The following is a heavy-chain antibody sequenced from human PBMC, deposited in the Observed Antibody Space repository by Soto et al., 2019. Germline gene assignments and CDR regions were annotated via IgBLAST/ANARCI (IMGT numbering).Heavy chain of an antibody. CDR3: ARDRSSYGGGPDAFDI. Sequence: SETLSLTCTVSGGSISSGGYYWSWIRQHPGKGLEWIGYIYYSGSTYYNPSLKSRVTISVDTSKNQFSLKLTSVTAADTAVYYCARDRSSYGGGPDAFDIWGQGTMVTVSS. CDR1: GGSISSGGYY. CDR2: IYYSGST. J-gene: IGHJ3*02. V-gene: IGHV4-31*03. D-gene: IGHD4-17*01.